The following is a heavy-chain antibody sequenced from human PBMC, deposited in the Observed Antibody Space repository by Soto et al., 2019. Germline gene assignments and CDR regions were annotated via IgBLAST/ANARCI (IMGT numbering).Heavy chain of an antibody. Sequence: PSQTLSLTCAISGDSVSSNSAAWNWIRQSPSRGLEWLGRTYYRSKWYNDYAVSVKSRITINPDTSKNQFSLQLNSVTPEDTAVYYCARAETADQYSSSWNDFDYWGQGTLVTVSS. J-gene: IGHJ4*02. CDR3: ARAETADQYSSSWNDFDY. CDR2: TYYRSKWYN. V-gene: IGHV6-1*01. D-gene: IGHD6-13*01. CDR1: GDSVSSNSAA.